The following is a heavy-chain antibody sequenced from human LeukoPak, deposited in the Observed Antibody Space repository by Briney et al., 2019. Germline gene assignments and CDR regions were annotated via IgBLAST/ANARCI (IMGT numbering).Heavy chain of an antibody. Sequence: ASVKVSCKVSGYTLTELSMHWVRQAPGKRLEWMGGFDPEDGETIYAQKFQGRLTMTEDTSTDTAYMELSSLRSEDTAVYYCARIRFYYHRGPDLDLYYFDYWGQGTLVTVSS. J-gene: IGHJ4*02. V-gene: IGHV1-24*01. CDR2: FDPEDGET. CDR1: GYTLTELS. CDR3: ARIRFYYHRGPDLDLYYFDY. D-gene: IGHD3-22*01.